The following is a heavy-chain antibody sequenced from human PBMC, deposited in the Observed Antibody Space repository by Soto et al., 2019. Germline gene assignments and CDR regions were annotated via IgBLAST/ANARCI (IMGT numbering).Heavy chain of an antibody. D-gene: IGHD6-19*01. CDR2: ISGSGGST. J-gene: IGHJ4*02. CDR1: GFTFSSYA. Sequence: GGSLRLSCAASGFTFSSYAMSWVRQAPGKGLEWVSAISGSGGSTYYADSVKGRFTISRDNSKNTLYLQMNSLRAEDTAVYYCAKDRQYSSGWYAPFDYWGQETLVTVSS. CDR3: AKDRQYSSGWYAPFDY. V-gene: IGHV3-23*01.